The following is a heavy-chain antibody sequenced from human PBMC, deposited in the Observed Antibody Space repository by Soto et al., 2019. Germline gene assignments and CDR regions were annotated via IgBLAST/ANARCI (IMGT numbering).Heavy chain of an antibody. Sequence: GGSLRLSCAASGFTFSSYDMHWVRQATGKGLEWVSAIGTAGDTYYPGSVKGRFTISRENAKNSLYLQMNSLKTEDTAVYYCTPEQGPPGLTPWGQGTLVPFSS. CDR2: IGTAGDT. V-gene: IGHV3-13*04. CDR3: TPEQGPPGLTP. CDR1: GFTFSSYD. D-gene: IGHD6-19*01. J-gene: IGHJ5*02.